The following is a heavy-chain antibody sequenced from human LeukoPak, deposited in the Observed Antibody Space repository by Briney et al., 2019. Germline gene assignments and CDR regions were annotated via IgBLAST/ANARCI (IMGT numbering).Heavy chain of an antibody. D-gene: IGHD2-2*01. CDR3: AKDPIGYCSSTSCPFDP. V-gene: IGHV3-30-3*01. Sequence: GGSLRLSCAASGFAFINFHIHWVRQAPGKGLEWLAFVSKDGNNIYYADSLKGRFTISRDNSKSTLYLQMNSLRAEDTAVYYCAKDPIGYCSSTSCPFDPWGQGTLVTVSS. J-gene: IGHJ5*02. CDR1: GFAFINFH. CDR2: VSKDGNNI.